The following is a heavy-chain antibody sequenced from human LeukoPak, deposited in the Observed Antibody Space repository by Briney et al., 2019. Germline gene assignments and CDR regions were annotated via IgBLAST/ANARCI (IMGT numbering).Heavy chain of an antibody. CDR1: GYTFTSYG. D-gene: IGHD4-17*01. V-gene: IGHV1-18*01. CDR2: ISAYNGNT. CDR3: ARDYGDYYYYYYMDV. Sequence: GASVKVSCKASGYTFTSYGISWVRQAPGQGLERMGWISAYNGNTNYAQKLQGRVTMTTDTSTSTAYMELRSLRSDDTAVYYCARDYGDYYYYYYMDVWGKGTTVTVSS. J-gene: IGHJ6*03.